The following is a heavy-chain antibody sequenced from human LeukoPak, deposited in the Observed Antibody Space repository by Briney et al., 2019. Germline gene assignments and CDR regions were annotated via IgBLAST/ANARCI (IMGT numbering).Heavy chain of an antibody. CDR2: INPNSGGT. CDR1: GYTFTGYY. CDR3: ARDYRVQLGYYFDY. Sequence: ASVKVSCKASGYTFTGYYMHWARQAPGQGLEWMGWINPNSGGTNYAQKFQGRVTMTRDTSISAAYMELSRLRSDDTAVYYCARDYRVQLGYYFDYWGQGTLVTVSS. D-gene: IGHD1-1*01. V-gene: IGHV1-2*02. J-gene: IGHJ4*02.